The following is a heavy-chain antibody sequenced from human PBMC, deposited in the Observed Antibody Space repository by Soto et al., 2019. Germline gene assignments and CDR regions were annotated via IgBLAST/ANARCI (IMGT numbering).Heavy chain of an antibody. CDR3: ARDHSPGYYYGSGSPSWFDP. CDR1: VGSISSGGYY. V-gene: IGHV4-31*03. J-gene: IGHJ5*02. CDR2: IYYSGST. D-gene: IGHD3-10*01. Sequence: PSETLSLTGTVSVGSISSGGYYWSWILQHPGKGLEWIGYIYYSGSTYYNPSLKSRVTISVDTSKNQFSLKLSSVTAADTAVYYCARDHSPGYYYGSGSPSWFDPWGQGTLVTVSS.